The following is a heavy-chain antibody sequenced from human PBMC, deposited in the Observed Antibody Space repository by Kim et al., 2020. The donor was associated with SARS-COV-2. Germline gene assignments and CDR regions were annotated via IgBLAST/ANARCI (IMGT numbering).Heavy chain of an antibody. CDR1: GGSISSSNW. J-gene: IGHJ6*03. CDR3: ARLPGSWHPSSYYYYYYMDV. D-gene: IGHD6-13*01. Sequence: SETLSLTCAVSGGSISSSNWWSWVRQPPGKGLEWIGEIYHSGSTNYNPSLKSRVTISVDKSKNQFSLKLSSVTAADTAVYYCARLPGSWHPSSYYYYYYMDVWGKGTTVTVSS. V-gene: IGHV4-4*02. CDR2: IYHSGST.